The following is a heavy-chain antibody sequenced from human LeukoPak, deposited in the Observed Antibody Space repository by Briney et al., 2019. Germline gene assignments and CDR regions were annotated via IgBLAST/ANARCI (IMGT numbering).Heavy chain of an antibody. V-gene: IGHV3-53*04. CDR2: IYSGGST. J-gene: IGHJ4*02. CDR1: WVTVSSNY. CDR3: ARQYCSGGSCYLDYFDY. D-gene: IGHD2-15*01. Sequence: PGGSLRLSCAASWVTVSSNYMRWVRPAPGEGLEGGSVIYSGGSTYYADSVKGRFTISRHNSKNTLYLQMNSLRAEDTAVYYCARQYCSGGSCYLDYFDYWGQGTLVTVSS.